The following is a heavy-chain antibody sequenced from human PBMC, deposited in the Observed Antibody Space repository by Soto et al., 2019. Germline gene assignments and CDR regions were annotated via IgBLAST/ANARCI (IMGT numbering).Heavy chain of an antibody. CDR3: ARAYCGGDCYWVDI. Sequence: GGSLKIFFKGFWYSFTSFRIDLVPQIPGKGLEVIGVIYPGDSDTRYSPSFQCQVNISADKSISTAYLQWSSLKASDTAMNYCARAYCGGDCYWVDIWGQGTMVTVSS. CDR2: IYPGDSDT. J-gene: IGHJ3*02. D-gene: IGHD2-21*02. CDR1: WYSFTSFR. V-gene: IGHV5-51*01.